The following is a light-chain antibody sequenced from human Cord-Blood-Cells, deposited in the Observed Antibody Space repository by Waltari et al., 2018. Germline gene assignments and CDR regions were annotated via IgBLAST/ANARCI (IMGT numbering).Light chain of an antibody. CDR2: GAS. CDR1: QRLSSN. Sequence: EIVMTQSPATLSVSPGERATLSSRASQRLSSNLAWYQPKPGQAPRLLIYGASTRATGIPARFSGSGSGTEFTLTISSLQSEDFAVYYCQQYNNWITFGQGTRLEIK. V-gene: IGKV3-15*01. CDR3: QQYNNWIT. J-gene: IGKJ5*01.